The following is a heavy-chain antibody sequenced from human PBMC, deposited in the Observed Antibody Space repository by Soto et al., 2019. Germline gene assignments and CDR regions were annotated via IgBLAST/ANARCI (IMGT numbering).Heavy chain of an antibody. CDR2: ISSSSSGI. Sequence: PGGSLRLSCAASGFTFSTYTMSWVRQAPGKGLEWVSYISSSSSGIYYADSVKGRFTISRDNAKKSLYLQMSSLRDDDTAVYYCARGSLAHCWFFDLWGRGTPVTVSS. CDR3: ARGSLAHCWFFDL. CDR1: GFTFSTYT. J-gene: IGHJ2*01. V-gene: IGHV3-48*02. D-gene: IGHD1-26*01.